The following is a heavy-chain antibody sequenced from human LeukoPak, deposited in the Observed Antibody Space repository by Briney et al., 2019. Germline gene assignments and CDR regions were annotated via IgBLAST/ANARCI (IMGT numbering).Heavy chain of an antibody. CDR2: IIPIFGTA. CDR1: GGTFSSYA. CDR3: ARDTTVTTAGWFDP. D-gene: IGHD4-17*01. J-gene: IGHJ5*02. Sequence: SVKVSCKASGGTFSSYAISWVRQAPGQGLEWMGGIIPIFGTANYAQKFQGRVTITADESTSTAYMELSSLRSEDTAVYYCARDTTVTTAGWFDPWGQGTLVTVSS. V-gene: IGHV1-69*13.